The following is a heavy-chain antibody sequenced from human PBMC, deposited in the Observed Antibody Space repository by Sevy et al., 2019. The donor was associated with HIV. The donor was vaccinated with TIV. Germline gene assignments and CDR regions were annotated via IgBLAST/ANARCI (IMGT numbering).Heavy chain of an antibody. CDR2: IKSKTDGGTT. CDR3: TTASKKRGLSALLDY. CDR1: GFTFSNAW. D-gene: IGHD3-10*01. Sequence: GGSLRLSCAASGFTFSNAWMSWVRQAPGKGLEWVGRIKSKTDGGTTDYAAPVKGRFTISRDDSKNTLYLQMNSLKTEDTAIYYCTTASKKRGLSALLDYRGQGTLVTVSS. V-gene: IGHV3-15*01. J-gene: IGHJ4*02.